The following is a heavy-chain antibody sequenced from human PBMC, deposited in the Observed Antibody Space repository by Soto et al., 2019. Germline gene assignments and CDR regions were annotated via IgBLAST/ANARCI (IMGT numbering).Heavy chain of an antibody. D-gene: IGHD2-15*01. CDR1: GDSISSSSYY. Sequence: PSETLSLTCTVSGDSISSSSYYWGWIRQPPGKGLEWIGSIYYSGNTFYNPSLKSRVTISVVTSKNQFSLKLSSVTAADTAVYYCARHTPAISISDHWGQGTLVTVSS. CDR3: ARHTPAISISDH. V-gene: IGHV4-39*01. J-gene: IGHJ4*02. CDR2: IYYSGNT.